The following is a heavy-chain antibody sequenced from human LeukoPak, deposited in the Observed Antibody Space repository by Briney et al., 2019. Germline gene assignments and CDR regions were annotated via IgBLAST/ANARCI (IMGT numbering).Heavy chain of an antibody. CDR2: ISGSGDST. V-gene: IGHV3-23*01. CDR3: AKGLMEYFQH. D-gene: IGHD3-16*01. J-gene: IGHJ1*01. CDR1: GFTFSSYA. Sequence: PGESLRLSCAASGFTFSSYAMSWVRQAPGKGLEWVSVISGSGDSTYYADSVKGRFTISRDNSKNTLYLQMNSLRAEDTAAYYCAKGLMEYFQHWGQGTLVTVSS.